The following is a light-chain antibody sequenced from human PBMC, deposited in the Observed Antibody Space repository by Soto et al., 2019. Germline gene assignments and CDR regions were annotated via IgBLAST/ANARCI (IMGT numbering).Light chain of an antibody. V-gene: IGKV3-15*01. Sequence: EIVMTHSPATLSFCAVEGATVSCRASLSVSSHVAWYQNKPGQAPRLLFYDASSRATGIPAMFSGSGSGTEFTLTISSLQSEDFAVYYCQHYNGWPITFGQGTRLEIK. CDR1: LSVSSH. CDR2: DAS. J-gene: IGKJ5*01. CDR3: QHYNGWPIT.